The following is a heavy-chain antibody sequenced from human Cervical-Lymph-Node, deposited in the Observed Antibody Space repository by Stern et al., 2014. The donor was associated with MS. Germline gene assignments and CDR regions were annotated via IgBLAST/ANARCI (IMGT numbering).Heavy chain of an antibody. CDR3: AKADDYAAGIDA. Sequence: VQLVESRGGMVQPGRSLRLSCEASGFKFDDFAMHWVRQAPGKGLEWVSGLGWNSEGRGYADSVQVRFTISRDNAKSSLYLQMNSLTAEDTALYYCAKADDYAAGIDAWGQGTLVVVSS. CDR1: GFKFDDFA. D-gene: IGHD3-16*01. V-gene: IGHV3-9*01. CDR2: LGWNSEGR. J-gene: IGHJ5*02.